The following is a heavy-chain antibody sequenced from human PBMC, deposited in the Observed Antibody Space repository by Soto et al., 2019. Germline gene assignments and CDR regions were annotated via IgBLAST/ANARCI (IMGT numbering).Heavy chain of an antibody. CDR2: INHSGST. D-gene: IGHD6-19*01. Sequence: QVQLQQWGAGLLKPSETLSLTCAVYGGSFSGYYWSWIRQPPGKGLEWIGEINHSGSTNYNPSLKSRVTISVDTSKNQFALKLSSVTAADTAVYFCARTGYSSGWYKAEFDIWGQGTMVTVSS. CDR3: ARTGYSSGWYKAEFDI. CDR1: GGSFSGYY. J-gene: IGHJ3*02. V-gene: IGHV4-34*01.